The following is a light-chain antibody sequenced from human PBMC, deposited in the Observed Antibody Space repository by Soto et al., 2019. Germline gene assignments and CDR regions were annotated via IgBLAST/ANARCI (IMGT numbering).Light chain of an antibody. CDR1: QGIRSD. Sequence: DIQMTQSPSSLSASVGDRVTITCRASQGIRSDLGWYQQKPGKAPKRLIYAASSLQGGVPSRFSGGGSGTEFTLTISSLQPEDFATYYGLQHNSYPLTFGGGTKVEIK. V-gene: IGKV1-17*01. CDR3: LQHNSYPLT. CDR2: AAS. J-gene: IGKJ4*01.